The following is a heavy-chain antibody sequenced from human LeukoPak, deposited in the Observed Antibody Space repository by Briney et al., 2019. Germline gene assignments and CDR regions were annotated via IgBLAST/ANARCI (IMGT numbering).Heavy chain of an antibody. V-gene: IGHV1-8*03. Sequence: GALVKVSCKASGYTFTSYDINWVRQATGQGLEWMGWMNPNSGNTGYAQKFQGRVTITRNTSISTAYMELSSLRSEDTAVYYCARESVYCSSTSCPDYWGQGTLVTVSS. D-gene: IGHD2-2*01. CDR2: MNPNSGNT. CDR1: GYTFTSYD. J-gene: IGHJ4*02. CDR3: ARESVYCSSTSCPDY.